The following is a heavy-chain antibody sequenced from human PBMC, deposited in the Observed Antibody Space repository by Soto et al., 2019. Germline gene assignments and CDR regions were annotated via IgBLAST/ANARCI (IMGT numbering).Heavy chain of an antibody. CDR2: IYWDDDK. Sequence: QITLKESGPTLVKPTQTLTLTCTFSGFSLSTSGVGVGWIRQPPGKALEWLALIYWDDDKRYSPPLKSRLTLTHDTSKHPVVLTMTTMDPVDTATDYCAHNRYYFDYWGQGTLVTVSS. J-gene: IGHJ4*02. CDR1: GFSLSTSGVG. CDR3: AHNRYYFDY. V-gene: IGHV2-5*02.